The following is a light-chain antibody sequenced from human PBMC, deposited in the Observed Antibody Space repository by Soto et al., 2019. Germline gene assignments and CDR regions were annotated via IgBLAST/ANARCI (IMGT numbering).Light chain of an antibody. CDR1: QSIGTY. Sequence: EIVLTQSPATLSLSPGDRATLSCRASQSIGTYLAWYQQKRGQAPSLLIYDASNRATGIPARFRGSGSGTDFTLPISSLEPEDFAVYFCQHRSNSPPTWTFGQGTKVEIK. CDR2: DAS. V-gene: IGKV3-11*01. CDR3: QHRSNSPPTWT. J-gene: IGKJ1*01.